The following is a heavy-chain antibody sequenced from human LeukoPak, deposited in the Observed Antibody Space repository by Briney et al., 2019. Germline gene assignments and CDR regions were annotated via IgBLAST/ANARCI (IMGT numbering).Heavy chain of an antibody. D-gene: IGHD3-9*01. Sequence: GGSLRLSCAASGFTFDDYGMSWVRQAPGKGLEWVSGINWNGGSTGYADSVKGRFTISRDNAKNSLYLQMNSLRAEDTAVYYCAKDLYYDILTGYYHYWGQGTLVTVSS. CDR2: INWNGGST. V-gene: IGHV3-20*04. J-gene: IGHJ4*02. CDR3: AKDLYYDILTGYYHY. CDR1: GFTFDDYG.